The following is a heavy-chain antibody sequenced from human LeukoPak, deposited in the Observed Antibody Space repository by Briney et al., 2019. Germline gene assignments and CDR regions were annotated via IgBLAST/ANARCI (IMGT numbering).Heavy chain of an antibody. J-gene: IGHJ4*02. CDR3: AKDKLDGYSSGWFDY. CDR1: GFTFSSYA. CDR2: ISWNSGSI. Sequence: GGSLRFSCAASGFTFSSYAMSWVRQAPGKGLEWVSGISWNSGSIGYADSVKGRFTISRDNAKNSLYLQMNSLRAEDTALYYCAKDKLDGYSSGWFDYWGQGTLVTVSS. V-gene: IGHV3-9*01. D-gene: IGHD6-19*01.